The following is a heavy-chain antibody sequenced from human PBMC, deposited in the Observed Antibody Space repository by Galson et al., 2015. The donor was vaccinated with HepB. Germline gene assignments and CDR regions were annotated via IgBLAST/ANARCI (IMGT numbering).Heavy chain of an antibody. CDR1: GFTLVSPFSSYA. J-gene: IGHJ5*02. V-gene: IGHV3-23*01. D-gene: IGHD4-11*01. Sequence: SLRLSCAASGFTLVSPFSSYAMSWVRQAPGKGLEWVSTISGSGGSTYYADSVKGRFTLSRDNSKNPLYLQMNSLRAEDTAVYFWARDGAYSTYYGTNWFDPWGQGTLVTVSS. CDR3: ARDGAYSTYYGTNWFDP. CDR2: ISGSGGST.